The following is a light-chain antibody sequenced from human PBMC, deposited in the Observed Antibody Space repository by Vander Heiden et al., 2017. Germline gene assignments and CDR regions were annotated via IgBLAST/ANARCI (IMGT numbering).Light chain of an antibody. Sequence: QSVLTQPPSVSGAPGQRVTISCTGSSSNIGAGYDVPWYQQLPGTAPKLIIYGNSNRASGVPDRFSGSKSGTSASLAITGLQAEDEADYYCQSYDSSLSGYVFGTGTKVTVL. CDR2: GNS. J-gene: IGLJ1*01. CDR3: QSYDSSLSGYV. V-gene: IGLV1-40*01. CDR1: SSNIGAGYD.